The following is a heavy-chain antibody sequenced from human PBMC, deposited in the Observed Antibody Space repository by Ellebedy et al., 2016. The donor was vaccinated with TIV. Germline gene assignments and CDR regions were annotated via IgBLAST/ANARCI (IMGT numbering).Heavy chain of an antibody. CDR1: GFTFENYA. Sequence: GESLKISXVGSGFTFENYAMSWIRQAPGKGPEWVSTVSGSDGSVHYTDSVKGRFTISRDNSKNTLYLQMRSLRAEDSAVYYCAKDNEFSSSWYSPVDTFDIWGQGTTVTVSS. CDR2: VSGSDGSV. V-gene: IGHV3-23*01. D-gene: IGHD6-13*01. CDR3: AKDNEFSSSWYSPVDTFDI. J-gene: IGHJ3*02.